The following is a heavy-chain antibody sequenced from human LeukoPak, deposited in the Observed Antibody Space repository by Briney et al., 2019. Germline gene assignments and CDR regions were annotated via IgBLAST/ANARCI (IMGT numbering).Heavy chain of an antibody. D-gene: IGHD3-22*01. V-gene: IGHV3-30*18. CDR3: AKDEDKYYYDSSGYYY. CDR1: GFTFSSHG. CDR2: LSYDGSNK. Sequence: GGSLRPSCAAPGFTFSSHGKHWVRQAPGKGLGGVAVLSYDGSNKYYADSVKGRFTISRDNSKNTLYLQMNSLRAEDTAVYYCAKDEDKYYYDSSGYYYWGQGTLVTVSS. J-gene: IGHJ4*02.